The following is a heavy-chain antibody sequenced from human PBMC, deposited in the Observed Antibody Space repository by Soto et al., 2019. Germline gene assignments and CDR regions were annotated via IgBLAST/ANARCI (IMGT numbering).Heavy chain of an antibody. CDR2: ISAYNGNT. V-gene: IGHV1-18*04. CDR1: GYTFTSYG. Sequence: QVQLVQSGAEVKKPGASVKVSCKASGYTFTSYGISWVRQAPGQELEWMGWISAYNGNTNYAQKLQGRVTMTTDTSTSTAYMELRSLRSDDTAVYYCARDPEMIVVVIGPSPGDYSGQGTLVTVSS. CDR3: ARDPEMIVVVIGPSPGDY. J-gene: IGHJ4*02. D-gene: IGHD3-22*01.